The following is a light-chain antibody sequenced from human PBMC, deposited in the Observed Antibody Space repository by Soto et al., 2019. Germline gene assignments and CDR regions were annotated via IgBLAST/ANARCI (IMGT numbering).Light chain of an antibody. CDR2: DAS. J-gene: IGKJ5*01. Sequence: DIQLTQSPFTLSASVGERVTLTCRASQSISSWLAWYQQKPGKAPKLLIYDASTSESGVPSRFSGSGSGTEFTLTISSLQPDDFATYYCQQYNSYSPFGQGTRLEIK. CDR1: QSISSW. V-gene: IGKV1-5*01. CDR3: QQYNSYSP.